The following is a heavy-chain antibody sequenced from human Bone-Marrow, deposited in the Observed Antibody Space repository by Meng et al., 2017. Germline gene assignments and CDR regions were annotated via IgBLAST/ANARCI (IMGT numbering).Heavy chain of an antibody. J-gene: IGHJ6*02. V-gene: IGHV3-21*01. CDR2: ISSSSRYI. D-gene: IGHD4-23*01. CDR3: ARDDDGGNSPYYYGMDV. Sequence: GESLKISCAASGFTFSSYSMNWVRQAPGKGLEWVSSISSSSRYIYYADSVKGRFTISRDNAKNSLYLQMNSLRAEDTAVYYCARDDDGGNSPYYYGMDVWGQGTTVTVSS. CDR1: GFTFSSYS.